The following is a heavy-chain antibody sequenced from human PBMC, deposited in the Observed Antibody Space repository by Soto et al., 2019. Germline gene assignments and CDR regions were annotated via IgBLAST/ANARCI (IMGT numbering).Heavy chain of an antibody. CDR2: IYWNDDK. D-gene: IGHD5-12*01. CDR3: AHSIVATITSSDNWFDP. J-gene: IGHJ5*02. V-gene: IGHV2-5*01. Sequence: AGPTLVNPTHTLTLTFTFSGVALSTSGVGVGWSRQPPGKALEWLALIYWNDDKRYSPSLKSRLTITKDTSKNQVVLTMTNMDPVDTATYYCAHSIVATITSSDNWFDPWGQGTLVTVSS. CDR1: GVALSTSGVG.